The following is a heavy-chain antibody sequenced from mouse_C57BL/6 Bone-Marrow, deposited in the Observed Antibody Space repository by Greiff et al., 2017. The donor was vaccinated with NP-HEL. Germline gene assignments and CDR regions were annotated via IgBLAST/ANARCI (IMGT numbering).Heavy chain of an antibody. D-gene: IGHD1-1*01. CDR2: IDPDGGDT. CDR3: APFITTVGY. V-gene: IGHV14-2*01. Sequence: EVQLQQSGAELVKPGASVKLSCTASGFNIKDYYMHWVKQRTEQGLEWIGRIDPDGGDTKYAPKFQGKATITADTSSNTAYLQLSSVTSEDTAVYYCAPFITTVGYWGQGTTLTVSS. J-gene: IGHJ2*01. CDR1: GFNIKDYY.